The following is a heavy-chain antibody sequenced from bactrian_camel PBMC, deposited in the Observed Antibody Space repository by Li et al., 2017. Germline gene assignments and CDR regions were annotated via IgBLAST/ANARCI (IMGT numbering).Heavy chain of an antibody. CDR2: LFANGGT. J-gene: IGHJ4*01. D-gene: IGHD3*01. Sequence: VQLVESGGGSVQAGGSLKLSCAASGYTAKTCSWNWYRQSPGKGRELVSSLFANGGTYYHDSVKGRFTFAQDNTENAVSLQMNSLKPEDTATYYCAARAGYAHPSEWLSSVVYGYWGQGTQVTVS. CDR1: GYTAKTCS. CDR3: AARAGYAHPSEWLSSVVYGY. V-gene: IGHV3S10*01.